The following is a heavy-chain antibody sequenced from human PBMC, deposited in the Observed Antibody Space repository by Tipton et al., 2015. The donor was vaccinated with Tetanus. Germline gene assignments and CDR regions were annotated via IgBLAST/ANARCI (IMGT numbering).Heavy chain of an antibody. D-gene: IGHD3-22*01. J-gene: IGHJ4*02. V-gene: IGHV4-39*01. CDR2: THYSGTT. CDR1: GGSFSSSNDY. CDR3: ARHEQWLHWLHY. Sequence: TLSLTCTVSGGSFSSSNDYWAWIRQPPGMGLEWIGSTHYSGTTHYNPSLKSRVTISMDTSKNQFSLKLSSVTATDTAMYYCARHEQWLHWLHYWGQGTLVTVSS.